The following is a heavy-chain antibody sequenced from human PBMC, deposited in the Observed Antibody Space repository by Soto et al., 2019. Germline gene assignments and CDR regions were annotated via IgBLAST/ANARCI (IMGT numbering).Heavy chain of an antibody. V-gene: IGHV4-39*01. Sequence: SDTLSLTCTVSGGSISTSSYYWGWIRQPPGKGLEWIGSIHYSGSTYYNPSLKSRITISVDTSKNQFSLKLNSVTAADTAVYYCARRLEEFGNYWFDPWGQGTLVTVS. CDR1: GGSISTSSYY. D-gene: IGHD3-10*01. CDR3: ARRLEEFGNYWFDP. CDR2: IHYSGST. J-gene: IGHJ5*02.